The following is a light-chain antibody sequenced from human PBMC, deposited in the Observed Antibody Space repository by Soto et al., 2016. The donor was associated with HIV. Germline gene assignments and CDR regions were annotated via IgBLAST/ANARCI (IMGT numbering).Light chain of an antibody. J-gene: IGLJ2*01. CDR2: DKN. V-gene: IGLV3-19*01. CDR3: NSRDSSDNHVV. CDR1: SLRSYY. Sequence: SSELTQDPAVSVALGQTVRITCQGDSLRSYYASWYQQKPGQAPVLVIYDKNNRPSGIPDRFSGSSSGNTASLTITGAQAEDEADYYCNSRDSSDNHVVFGGGTKLTAL.